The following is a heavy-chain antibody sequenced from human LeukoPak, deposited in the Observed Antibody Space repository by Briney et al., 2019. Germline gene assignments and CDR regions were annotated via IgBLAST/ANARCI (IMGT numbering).Heavy chain of an antibody. D-gene: IGHD2-2*01. CDR1: SGSISSYY. Sequence: PSETLSLTCSESSGSISSYYWSWIRQPPGKGLEWIGYIYYSGSTNYNPSLKSRVTISVDTSKNQFSLKLSSVTAADTAVYYCARDRGSTSCYDYWGQGTLVTVSS. CDR3: ARDRGSTSCYDY. CDR2: IYYSGST. V-gene: IGHV4-59*01. J-gene: IGHJ4*02.